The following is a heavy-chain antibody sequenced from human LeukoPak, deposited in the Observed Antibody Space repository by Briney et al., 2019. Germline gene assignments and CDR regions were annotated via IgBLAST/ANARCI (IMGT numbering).Heavy chain of an antibody. CDR2: ISASGGHT. CDR3: AKHLGYSTSSGIDY. CDR1: GFTFSSCA. V-gene: IGHV3-23*01. Sequence: GGSLRLSCAASGFTFSSCAMSWVRQAPGKGLEWVSGISASGGHTFYADSVKGRFSISRDNSKNTLYLQMNSLRADDTAVYYCAKHLGYSTSSGIDYWGQGTLVTVSS. D-gene: IGHD6-6*01. J-gene: IGHJ4*02.